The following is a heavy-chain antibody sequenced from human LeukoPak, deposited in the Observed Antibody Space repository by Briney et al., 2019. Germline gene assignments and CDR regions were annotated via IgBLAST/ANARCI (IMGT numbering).Heavy chain of an antibody. CDR3: AREDCSGGSCYSSEAFDI. D-gene: IGHD2-15*01. V-gene: IGHV3-21*01. Sequence: PGGSLRLSCAASGFTFSSYSMNWVRQAQGKGLESVSSINRSSSYIYYADSVKGRFSIYRDKAKNSLYLQMNSLRAEDTAVYYCAREDCSGGSCYSSEAFDIWGQGTMVTVSS. CDR2: INRSSSYI. CDR1: GFTFSSYS. J-gene: IGHJ3*02.